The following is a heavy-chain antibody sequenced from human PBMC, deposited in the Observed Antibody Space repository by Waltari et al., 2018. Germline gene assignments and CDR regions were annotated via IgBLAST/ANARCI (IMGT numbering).Heavy chain of an antibody. CDR3: ARPWLRSITAKYDYFDY. CDR2: INAGNGNT. Sequence: QVQLVQSGAEVKKPGASVKVSCKASGYTFTSYAMPLVRQAPGPRLEWMGWINAGNGNTKDSQKFQGRVTITRDTSASTAYMELSSLRSEDTAVYYCARPWLRSITAKYDYFDYWGQGTLVTVSS. D-gene: IGHD5-12*01. CDR1: GYTFTSYA. J-gene: IGHJ4*02. V-gene: IGHV1-3*01.